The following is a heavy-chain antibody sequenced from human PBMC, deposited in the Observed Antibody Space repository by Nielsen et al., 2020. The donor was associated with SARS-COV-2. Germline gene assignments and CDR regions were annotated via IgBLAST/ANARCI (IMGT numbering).Heavy chain of an antibody. D-gene: IGHD6-13*01. CDR2: ISWNSGSI. J-gene: IGHJ3*02. V-gene: IGHV3-9*01. CDR3: AKASAAADAFDI. Sequence: VRQAAGKGLECVSGISWNSGSIGYADSVKGRFTISRDNAKNSLYLQMNSLRAEDSAMYYCAKASAAADAFDIWGQGTMVTVSS.